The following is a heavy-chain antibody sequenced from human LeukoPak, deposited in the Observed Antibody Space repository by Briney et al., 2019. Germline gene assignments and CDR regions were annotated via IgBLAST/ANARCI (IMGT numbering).Heavy chain of an antibody. D-gene: IGHD3-16*01. CDR3: ERDGGRYFDY. CDR2: IYYSGST. Sequence: SETLSLTCTVSGGSISSGGYYWSWIRQHPGKGLEWIGYIYYSGSTYYNPSLKSRVTISVDTSKNQFSLKLSSVTAADTAVYYCERDGGRYFDYWGQGTLVTVSS. CDR1: GGSISSGGYY. J-gene: IGHJ4*02. V-gene: IGHV4-31*03.